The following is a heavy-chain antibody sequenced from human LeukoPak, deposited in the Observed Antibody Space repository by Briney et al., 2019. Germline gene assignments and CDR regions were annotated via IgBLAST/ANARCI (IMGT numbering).Heavy chain of an antibody. Sequence: GASVKVSCKASGYTFTSYGISWVRQAPGQGLEWMGWISAYNGNTNYAQKLQGRVTMTTDTSTSTAYMELRSLRSDDTAVYYCARVPQLYDFWSGYEDYYYMDVWGKGTTVTVSS. J-gene: IGHJ6*03. CDR2: ISAYNGNT. V-gene: IGHV1-18*01. D-gene: IGHD3-3*01. CDR1: GYTFTSYG. CDR3: ARVPQLYDFWSGYEDYYYMDV.